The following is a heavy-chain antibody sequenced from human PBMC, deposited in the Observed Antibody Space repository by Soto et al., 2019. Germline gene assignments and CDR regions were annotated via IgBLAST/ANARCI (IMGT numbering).Heavy chain of an antibody. D-gene: IGHD2-15*01. CDR1: GGSISCFY. Sequence: PSETLSLTCTVAGGSISCFYWSWVRQPAGKGLEWIGRIYSSGTTKYNPSLKSRVTRSVDTSKNQFSLKLSSVTAADTAVYYCARDDTVVALDYWGQGTLVTVSS. CDR2: IYSSGTT. V-gene: IGHV4-4*07. CDR3: ARDDTVVALDY. J-gene: IGHJ4*02.